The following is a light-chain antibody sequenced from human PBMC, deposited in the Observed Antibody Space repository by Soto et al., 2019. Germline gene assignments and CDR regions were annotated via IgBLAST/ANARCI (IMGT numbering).Light chain of an antibody. J-gene: IGLJ2*01. CDR1: SSDVGGYNY. V-gene: IGLV2-14*01. Sequence: QSVLTQPASVSGSPGQSITISCTGTSSDVGGYNYVSWYQQHPGKAPKLMIYEVSNRPSGVSNRFSGSKSGNTASLTISGLQAEDDADYYCSSYTSSSTLEGVFGGGTKLTVL. CDR2: EVS. CDR3: SSYTSSSTLEGV.